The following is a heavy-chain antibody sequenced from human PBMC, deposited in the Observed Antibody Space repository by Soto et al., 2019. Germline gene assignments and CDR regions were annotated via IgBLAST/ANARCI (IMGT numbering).Heavy chain of an antibody. D-gene: IGHD3-10*01. CDR3: AQCSWFGELSQFDY. J-gene: IGHJ4*02. Sequence: EVQLLASGGGLVQPGGSLRLSCAASGFTFSSYAMSWVRQAPGKGLEWVSAISGSGCSTYYADSVKGRFTISRDSSKNTLYLQMNSLRAEDTAVYYCAQCSWFGELSQFDYWGKGTLVTVSS. V-gene: IGHV3-23*01. CDR2: ISGSGCST. CDR1: GFTFSSYA.